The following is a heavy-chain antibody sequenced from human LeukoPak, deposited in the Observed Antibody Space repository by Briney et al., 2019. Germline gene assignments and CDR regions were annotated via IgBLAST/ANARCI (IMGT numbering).Heavy chain of an antibody. CDR3: VKDLRSDFMGVLSRYLSY. Sequence: PGGSLRLSCSASGFTFSSFAMHWVRQAPGKGLEYVAAISRNGGSTYYADSVKGRFTISRDNSKNTLYLQMSSLRAEDTAVYLCVKDLRSDFMGVLSRYLSYWGQGTLVTVSS. CDR1: GFTFSSFA. D-gene: IGHD2/OR15-2a*01. V-gene: IGHV3-64D*09. J-gene: IGHJ4*02. CDR2: ISRNGGST.